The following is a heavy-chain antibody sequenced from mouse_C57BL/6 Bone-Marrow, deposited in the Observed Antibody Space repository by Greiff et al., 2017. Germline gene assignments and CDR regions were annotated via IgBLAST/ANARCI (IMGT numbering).Heavy chain of an antibody. CDR1: GYTFTDYE. CDR2: IDPETGGT. CDR3: TSRYYSWYFEV. V-gene: IGHV1-15*01. J-gene: IGHJ1*03. Sequence: QVQLQQSGAELVRPGASVTLSCKASGYTFTDYEMHWVKQTPVHGLEWIGAIDPETGGTAYNQKFKGKAILTADKSSSTAYMELRSLTSEDSAVYYCTSRYYSWYFEVWGTGTTVTVSS. D-gene: IGHD1-1*01.